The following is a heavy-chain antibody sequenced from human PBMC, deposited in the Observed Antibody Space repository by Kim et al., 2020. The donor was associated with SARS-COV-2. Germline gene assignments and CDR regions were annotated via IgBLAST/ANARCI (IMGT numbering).Heavy chain of an antibody. CDR2: IKSKTDGGTT. CDR3: TTDGGQVGATSDDAFDI. D-gene: IGHD1-26*01. J-gene: IGHJ3*02. V-gene: IGHV3-15*01. CDR1: GFTFSNAW. Sequence: GGSLRLSCAASGFTFSNAWMSWVRQAPGKGLEWVGRIKSKTDGGTTDYAAPVKGRFTISSDDSKNTLYLQMNSLKTEDTAVYYCTTDGGQVGATSDDAFDIWGQGTMVTVSS.